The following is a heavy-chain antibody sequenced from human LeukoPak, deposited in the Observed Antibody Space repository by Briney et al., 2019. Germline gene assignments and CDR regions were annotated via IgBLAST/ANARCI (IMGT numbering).Heavy chain of an antibody. V-gene: IGHV3-48*03. CDR2: ISSSGSTI. J-gene: IGHJ6*03. Sequence: GGSLRLSCAASGFTFSSYEMNWVRQAPGKGLEWVSYISSSGSTIYYADSVKGRFTISRDNAKNSLYLQMNSLKTEDTAVYYCTRHYYYYYYMDVWGKGTTVTVSS. CDR3: TRHYYYYYYMDV. CDR1: GFTFSSYE.